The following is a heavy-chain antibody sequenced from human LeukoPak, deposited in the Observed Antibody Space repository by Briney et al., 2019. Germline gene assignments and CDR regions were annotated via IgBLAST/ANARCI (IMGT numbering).Heavy chain of an antibody. CDR1: GGSISSSNW. CDR3: ARDRYSSSWNDAFDI. Sequence: PSETLSLTCAVSGGSISSSNWWSWVRQPPGKGLEWIGEIYHSGSTNYNPSLKSRVTISVDKPKNQFSLKLSSVTAADTAVYYCARDRYSSSWNDAFDIWGQGTMVTVSS. CDR2: IYHSGST. V-gene: IGHV4-4*02. D-gene: IGHD6-13*01. J-gene: IGHJ3*02.